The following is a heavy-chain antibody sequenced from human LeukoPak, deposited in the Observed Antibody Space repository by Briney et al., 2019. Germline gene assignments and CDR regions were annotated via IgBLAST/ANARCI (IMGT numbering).Heavy chain of an antibody. CDR1: GGSFSGYY. CDR2: INHSGST. J-gene: IGHJ4*02. D-gene: IGHD6-19*01. Sequence: SETLSLTCAVYGGSFSGYYWSWIRQPPGKGLEWIGEINHSGSTNYNPSLKSRVTIALDTSKNQFSLKLSSATAADTALYYCARGSAVAGIFDYWGQGTLVTVSS. CDR3: ARGSAVAGIFDY. V-gene: IGHV4-34*01.